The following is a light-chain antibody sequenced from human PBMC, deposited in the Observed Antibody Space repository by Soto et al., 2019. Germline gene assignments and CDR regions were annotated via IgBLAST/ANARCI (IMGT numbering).Light chain of an antibody. Sequence: EIVMTQSPATLSVSPGERATLSCRVSQSVSSNLAWYQQKPGQAPRLLIYGASTRATGIPDRFSGSGSGTDFTLTISRLEPEDFAVYYCQQYAKAPLTFGQGTKVDI. J-gene: IGKJ1*01. CDR3: QQYAKAPLT. CDR1: QSVSSN. V-gene: IGKV3-15*01. CDR2: GAS.